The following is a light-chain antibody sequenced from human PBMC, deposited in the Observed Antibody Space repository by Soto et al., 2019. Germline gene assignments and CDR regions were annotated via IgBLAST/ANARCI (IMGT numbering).Light chain of an antibody. Sequence: SWTPGVRTTLSSRASQSVTSSYLAWYQQKPGQAPRLLIYDASNRATGIPARFSGSGSGTDFTVTTRILEPEHFGVYYRQEPSYGAVSFCHGT. CDR1: QSVTSSY. J-gene: IGKJ5*01. CDR2: DAS. CDR3: QEPSYGAVS. V-gene: IGKV3-11*01.